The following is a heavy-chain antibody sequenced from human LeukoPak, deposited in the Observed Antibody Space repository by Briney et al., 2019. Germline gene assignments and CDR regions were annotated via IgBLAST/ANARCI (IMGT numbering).Heavy chain of an antibody. CDR3: ARLADIVVEPAAFTNDYGDYEFSGAFDY. CDR2: ISYSGST. V-gene: IGHV4-39*01. Sequence: GSLRLSCAASGFTFSSYSMNWVRQPPGKGLEWIGSISYSGSTYYNPSLKRRVTISVDTSKNQFSLRLSSVTAADTAAYYCARLADIVVEPAAFTNDYGDYEFSGAFDYWGQGTLVTVSS. D-gene: IGHD4-17*01. J-gene: IGHJ4*02. CDR1: GFTFSSYSMN.